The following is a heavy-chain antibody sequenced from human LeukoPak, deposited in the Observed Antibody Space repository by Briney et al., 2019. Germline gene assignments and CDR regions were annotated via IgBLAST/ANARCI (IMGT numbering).Heavy chain of an antibody. V-gene: IGHV3-9*01. D-gene: IGHD5-18*01. CDR3: AKGAWTQLEGVFDY. CDR2: ISWNSGSI. CDR1: GFTFDDYA. J-gene: IGHJ4*02. Sequence: PGGSLRLSCAASGFTFDDYAMHWVRQAPGKGLEWVSGISWNSGSIGYADSVKGRFTISRDNAKNSLYLQMNSLRAEDTALYYCAKGAWTQLEGVFDYWGQGTLVTVSS.